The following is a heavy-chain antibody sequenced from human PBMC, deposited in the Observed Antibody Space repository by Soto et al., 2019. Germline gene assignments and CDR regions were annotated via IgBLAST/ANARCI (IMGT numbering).Heavy chain of an antibody. D-gene: IGHD1-26*01. CDR1: GGSISSGVYY. J-gene: IGHJ4*02. Sequence: QVQLQESGPGLVKPSQTLSLTCTVSGGSISSGVYYLSWIRQHPGKGLEWIGYIYYSGSTYYNYYNPSLKSRVTISVDTSKNQFSLKLSSVTAADTAVYYCARTPLLWGQGTLVTVSS. CDR3: ARTPLL. CDR2: IYYSGSTYYN. V-gene: IGHV4-31*03.